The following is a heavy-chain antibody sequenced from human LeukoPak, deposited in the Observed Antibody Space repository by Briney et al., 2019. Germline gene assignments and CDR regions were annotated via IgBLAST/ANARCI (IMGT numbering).Heavy chain of an antibody. CDR1: GLTFSDCY. CDR2: ISSSGSTI. J-gene: IGHJ4*02. Sequence: GGSLRLSCAASGLTFSDCYMSWIRQAPGKGLEWVSYISSSGSTIYYADSVKGRFTISRDNAKNSLYLQMNSLRAEDTAVYYCARVMYYYDSSGQTYYFDYWGQGTLVTVSS. CDR3: ARVMYYYDSSGQTYYFDY. D-gene: IGHD3-22*01. V-gene: IGHV3-11*04.